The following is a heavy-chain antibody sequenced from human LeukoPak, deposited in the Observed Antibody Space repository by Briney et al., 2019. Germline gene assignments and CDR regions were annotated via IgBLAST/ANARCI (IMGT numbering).Heavy chain of an antibody. CDR3: ARRPVRGVRRNWFDP. CDR1: GGSFSGYY. V-gene: IGHV4-34*01. D-gene: IGHD3-10*01. Sequence: SETLSLTCAVYGGSFSGYYWSWIRQPPGKGLEWVGEINHSGSTNYNPSLMSRVTISVDTSKNQFSLKLSSVTAADTAVYYCARRPVRGVRRNWFDPWGQGTLVTVSS. CDR2: INHSGST. J-gene: IGHJ5*02.